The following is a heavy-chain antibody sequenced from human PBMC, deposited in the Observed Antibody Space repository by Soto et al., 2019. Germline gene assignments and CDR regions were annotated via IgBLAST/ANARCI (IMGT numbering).Heavy chain of an antibody. Sequence: PRGSLRLSCAASGFTFSSYSMNWVRQAPGKGLEWVSSISVGSGHIYYADSVKGRFTISRDNAKNSLYLQMNSLRAEDTAVYYCARTDSTLDPWGQGTLVT. CDR2: ISVGSGHI. V-gene: IGHV3-21*06. J-gene: IGHJ5*02. CDR3: ARTDSTLDP. CDR1: GFTFSSYS. D-gene: IGHD3-22*01.